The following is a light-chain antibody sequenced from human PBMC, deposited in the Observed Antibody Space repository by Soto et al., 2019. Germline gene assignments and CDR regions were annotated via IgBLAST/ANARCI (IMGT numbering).Light chain of an antibody. Sequence: EIVMTQSPATLSVSPGERATLSCRASQSVSSSLAWYQQKPGQAPRLLIYGASTRATGIPARFSGSGSGTEFTLTISSLQSEDFAVYFCQQYNNWPPVTCGQGTKGDIK. V-gene: IGKV3-15*01. J-gene: IGKJ1*01. CDR3: QQYNNWPPVT. CDR1: QSVSSS. CDR2: GAS.